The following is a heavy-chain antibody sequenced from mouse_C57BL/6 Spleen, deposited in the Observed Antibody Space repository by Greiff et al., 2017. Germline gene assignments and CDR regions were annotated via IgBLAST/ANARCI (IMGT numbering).Heavy chain of an antibody. CDR2: IYPGDGDT. Sequence: VKLQESGPELVKPGASVKISCKASGYAFSSSWMNWVKQRPGKGLEWIGRIYPGDGDTNYNGKFKGKATLTADKSSSTAYMQLSSLTSEDSAVYFCAREATDYWGQGTSVTVSS. V-gene: IGHV1-82*01. CDR3: AREATDY. CDR1: GYAFSSSW. J-gene: IGHJ4*01.